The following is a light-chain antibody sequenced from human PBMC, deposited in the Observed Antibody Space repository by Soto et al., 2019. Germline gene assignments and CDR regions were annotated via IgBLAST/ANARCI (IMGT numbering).Light chain of an antibody. CDR3: SSYTSTSTLGV. V-gene: IGLV2-14*01. CDR2: EVS. Sequence: QSALTQPASVSGSPGQSITLSCSGTSSDVGAYNYVSWYQQHPGKAPKLMIYEVSNRPSGVSNRFSGSKSGNTASLTISGLQADDEADYYCSSYTSTSTLGVFGGGTKLTGL. J-gene: IGLJ2*01. CDR1: SSDVGAYNY.